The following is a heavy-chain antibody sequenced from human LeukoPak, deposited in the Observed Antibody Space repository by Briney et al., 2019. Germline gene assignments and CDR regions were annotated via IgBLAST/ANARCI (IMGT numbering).Heavy chain of an antibody. CDR1: GYTFADYY. Sequence: GASVKVSCKASGYTFADYYIHWVRQAPGQGLEWMGWIYPKSGGTNYAQKFQGRVTMTRDTSITTAYMELTRLKFDDTAVYYCARVSTSGYRDWLDPWGQGTLVTVSS. D-gene: IGHD3-9*01. J-gene: IGHJ5*02. CDR3: ARVSTSGYRDWLDP. V-gene: IGHV1-2*02. CDR2: IYPKSGGT.